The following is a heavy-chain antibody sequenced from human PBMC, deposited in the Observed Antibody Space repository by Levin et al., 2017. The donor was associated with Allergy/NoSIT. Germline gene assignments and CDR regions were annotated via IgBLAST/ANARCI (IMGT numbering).Heavy chain of an antibody. J-gene: IGHJ3*01. CDR1: GFMFTTYA. Sequence: GGSLRLSCAASGFMFTTYAMSWVRQAPGKGLEWVSGLSGSGFSTYYADSMKGRFTISRDNSKNTLYLQMNSLRAEDTAVYYCVKDAEWLRFPSDGFDVWSQGTMVTVSS. CDR2: LSGSGFST. CDR3: VKDAEWLRFPSDGFDV. V-gene: IGHV3-23*01. D-gene: IGHD5-12*01.